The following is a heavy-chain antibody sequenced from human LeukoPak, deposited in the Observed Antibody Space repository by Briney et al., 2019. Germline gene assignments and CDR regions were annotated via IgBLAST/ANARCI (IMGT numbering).Heavy chain of an antibody. CDR1: GYTFTSYG. CDR3: ARDIIVGATWWFDP. D-gene: IGHD1-26*01. J-gene: IGHJ5*02. Sequence: ASVKVSCKASGYTFTSYGISWVRQAPGQGLEWMGWINPNSGGTNYAQKFQGRVTMTRDTSISTAYMELSRLRSDDTAVYYCARDIIVGATWWFDPWGQGTLVTVSS. CDR2: INPNSGGT. V-gene: IGHV1-2*02.